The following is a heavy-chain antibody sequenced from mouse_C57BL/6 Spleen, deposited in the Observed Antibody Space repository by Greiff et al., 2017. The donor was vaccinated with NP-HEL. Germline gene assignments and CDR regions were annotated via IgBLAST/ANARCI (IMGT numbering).Heavy chain of an antibody. CDR3: ARHSSYVGYYFDY. V-gene: IGHV1-59*01. Sequence: VQLQQSGAELVRPGTSVKLSCKASGYTFTSYWMHWVKQRPGQGLEWIGVIDPSDSYTNYNQKFKGKATLTVDTSSSTAYMQLSSLTSEDSAVYYCARHSSYVGYYFDYWGQGTTLTVSS. D-gene: IGHD1-1*01. CDR1: GYTFTSYW. J-gene: IGHJ2*01. CDR2: IDPSDSYT.